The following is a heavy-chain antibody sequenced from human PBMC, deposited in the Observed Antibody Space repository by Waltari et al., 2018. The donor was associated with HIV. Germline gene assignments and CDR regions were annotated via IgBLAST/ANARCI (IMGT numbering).Heavy chain of an antibody. D-gene: IGHD3-9*01. V-gene: IGHV4-34*01. Sequence: QVRLQQWGAGLLKPSETLSLTCAVYGGSFSSYYWSWIRQSPGKGLEWIGEINHSGSTNYNPSLKSRVTILVDTSKNHFSLKLSSVTAADTAVYYCAGGERGALRYFDWLPTSGFYYYGLDVWGQGTTVTVSS. J-gene: IGHJ6*01. CDR3: AGGERGALRYFDWLPTSGFYYYGLDV. CDR2: INHSGST. CDR1: GGSFSSYY.